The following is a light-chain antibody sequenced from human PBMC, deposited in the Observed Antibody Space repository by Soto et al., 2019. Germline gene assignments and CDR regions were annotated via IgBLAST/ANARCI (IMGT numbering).Light chain of an antibody. CDR1: QRGLYSCKNLNH. CDR3: QQRYSRTYK. V-gene: IGKV4-1*01. J-gene: IGKJ2*01. Sequence: RVMTQYPDSLAVSLAERATIHCKSSQRGLYSCKNLNHLAWDQQKPGQPPKLFISWASTRASVVPDSFSGSGSGTDFTLSISSLQAEDVAVYYCQQRYSRTYKFGQGTKLEI. CDR2: WAS.